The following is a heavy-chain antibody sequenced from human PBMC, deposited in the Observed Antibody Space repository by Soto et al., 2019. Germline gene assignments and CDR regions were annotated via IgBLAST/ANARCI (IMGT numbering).Heavy chain of an antibody. V-gene: IGHV3-74*01. CDR1: GFTFSSYW. D-gene: IGHD7-27*01. CDR2: INSDGSRI. CDR3: WGLPY. J-gene: IGHJ4*01. Sequence: EVQLVESGGGLVQPGGSLRLSCAASGFTFSSYWMHWVRQAPGKGLAWVSRINSDGSRIDYADSVKGRFAISIDNAKNTLSLQMTSLRAEDTAVYYCWGLPYWGHGTLVTVSS.